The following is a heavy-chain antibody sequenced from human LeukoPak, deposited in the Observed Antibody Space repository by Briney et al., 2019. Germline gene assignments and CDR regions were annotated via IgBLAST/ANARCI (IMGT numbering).Heavy chain of an antibody. CDR1: GYSFTSYW. V-gene: IGHV5-51*01. CDR3: ATSEKTSSSGWYYYYGMDV. J-gene: IGHJ6*02. D-gene: IGHD6-19*01. CDR2: IYPTDSDA. Sequence: GESLKISCKGSGYSFTSYWIVWVRQMPGKGLEWMGVIYPTDSDARYSPSFQGQVTISVDKSISTVYLQWNSLKASDSAMYYCATSEKTSSSGWYYYYGMDVWGQGTTVTVSS.